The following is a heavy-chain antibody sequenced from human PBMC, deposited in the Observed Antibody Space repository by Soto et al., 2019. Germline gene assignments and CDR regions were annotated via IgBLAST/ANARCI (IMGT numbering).Heavy chain of an antibody. D-gene: IGHD2-15*01. CDR3: ARDTATGGRRLRGMDV. V-gene: IGHV3-30-3*01. Sequence: QVQLVESGGGVVQPGRSLRLSCAASGFTFSSYAMHWVRQAPGKGLEWVAVISYDGSNKYYADSVKGRFTISRDNSKNTLYLQMNSLRAEDTAVYYCARDTATGGRRLRGMDVWGQGTTVTVSS. CDR1: GFTFSSYA. J-gene: IGHJ6*02. CDR2: ISYDGSNK.